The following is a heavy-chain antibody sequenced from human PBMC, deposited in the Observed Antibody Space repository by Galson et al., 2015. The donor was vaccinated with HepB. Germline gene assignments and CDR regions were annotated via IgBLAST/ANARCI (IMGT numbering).Heavy chain of an antibody. Sequence: SLRLSCAASGFTFSSYAMHWVRQAPGKGLEWVAVISYDGSNKYYADSVKGRFTISRDNSKDTLYLQMNSLRAEDTAVYYCARVGDTAMVHYYYYGMDVWGQGTTVTVSS. CDR2: ISYDGSNK. CDR3: ARVGDTAMVHYYYYGMDV. J-gene: IGHJ6*02. V-gene: IGHV3-30*04. D-gene: IGHD5-18*01. CDR1: GFTFSSYA.